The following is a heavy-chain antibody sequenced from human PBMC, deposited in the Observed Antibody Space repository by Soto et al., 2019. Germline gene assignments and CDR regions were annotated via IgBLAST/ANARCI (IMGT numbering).Heavy chain of an antibody. V-gene: IGHV4-30-4*01. CDR2: IYYSGST. D-gene: IGHD2-8*01. Sequence: KPSETLSLTCTVSGGSISSGDYYWSWIRQPPGKGLEWIGYIYYSGSTYYNPSLKSRVTISVDTSKDQFSLKLSSVTAADTAVYYCAREGVYSGWFDPWGQGTLVTVSS. J-gene: IGHJ5*02. CDR1: GGSISSGDYY. CDR3: AREGVYSGWFDP.